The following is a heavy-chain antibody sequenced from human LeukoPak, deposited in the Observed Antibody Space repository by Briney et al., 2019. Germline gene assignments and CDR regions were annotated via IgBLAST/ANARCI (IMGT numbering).Heavy chain of an antibody. J-gene: IGHJ3*02. CDR1: GGSFSGYH. CDR3: ARAGGYFAFDI. CDR2: INHGVST. Sequence: SETLSLTCAVYGGSFSGYHWRWIRQPPAKGLGWIGKINHGVSTTYNPSLKRPVTMSVDTSKNQFSLKLSSVTAADTAVYYCARAGGYFAFDIWGQGTMVTVSS. V-gene: IGHV4-34*01. D-gene: IGHD2-8*02.